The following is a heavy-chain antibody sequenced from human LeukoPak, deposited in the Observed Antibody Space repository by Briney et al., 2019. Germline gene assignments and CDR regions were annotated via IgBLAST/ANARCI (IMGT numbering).Heavy chain of an antibody. CDR2: IRYDGSNK. J-gene: IGHJ4*02. CDR3: AKGIGIVGASFDY. D-gene: IGHD1-26*01. V-gene: IGHV3-30*02. Sequence: GGSLRLSCAASGFIFSSYGMHWVRQAPGKGLEWVAFIRYDGSNKYYADSVKGRFTISRDNSKNTLYLQMNSLRAEDTAVYYCAKGIGIVGASFDYWGQGTLVTVSS. CDR1: GFIFSSYG.